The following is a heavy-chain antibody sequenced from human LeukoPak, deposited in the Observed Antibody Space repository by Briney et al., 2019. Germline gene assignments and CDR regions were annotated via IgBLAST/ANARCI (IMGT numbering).Heavy chain of an antibody. D-gene: IGHD3-3*01. CDR3: AKDPNPLYDFWTGYK. CDR2: IGGRDDRT. V-gene: IGHV3-23*01. Sequence: GGSLRLSCAASGFTFTGHTMTWLRQAPGKGLEWVSIIGGRDDRTYYADSVEGRFIIFRDNSKNILYLHMSSLRAEDTAVYYCAKDPNPLYDFWTGYKWGQGTLVTVSP. CDR1: GFTFTGHT. J-gene: IGHJ4*02.